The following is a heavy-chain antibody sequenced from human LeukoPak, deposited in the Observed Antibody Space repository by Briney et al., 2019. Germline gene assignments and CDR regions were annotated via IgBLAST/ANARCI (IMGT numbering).Heavy chain of an antibody. D-gene: IGHD2-2*01. CDR2: ISGGGGGT. CDR3: ANRASHCFDY. V-gene: IGHV3-23*01. J-gene: IGHJ4*02. Sequence: GGSLRLSCAASGFTFSSYGMSSVRQAPGKGLEWVSTISGGGGGTFYADSVKGRFTISRDNSKNTLYLQMNSLRVEDTAAYYCANRASHCFDYWGQGTLVPVSS. CDR1: GFTFSSYG.